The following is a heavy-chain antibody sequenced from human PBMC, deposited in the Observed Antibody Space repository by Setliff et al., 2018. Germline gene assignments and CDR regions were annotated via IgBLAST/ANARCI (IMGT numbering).Heavy chain of an antibody. V-gene: IGHV4-59*11. Sequence: SETLSLTCTVSGGSFSSHYWSWIRQPPGKGLEWIGSIYYSGSTNYNPSLKSRVTISVDTSKNQFSLKLSSVTAADTAVYYCARGPRYYYGSGSYSTDWGQGTLVTVSS. CDR2: IYYSGST. D-gene: IGHD3-10*01. CDR3: ARGPRYYYGSGSYSTD. CDR1: GGSFSSHY. J-gene: IGHJ4*02.